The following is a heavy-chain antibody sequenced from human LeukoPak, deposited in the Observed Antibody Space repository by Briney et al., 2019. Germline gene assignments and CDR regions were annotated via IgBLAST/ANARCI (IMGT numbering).Heavy chain of an antibody. Sequence: PGGSLRLSCAASGFRLGSYWMTWVRQAPGKGLEWVANIKQDGRTAYYVDSVKGRFTISRDNAKNSLYLQMNSLRAEDTAVYYCAKDPRPPTFYYYGMDVWGQGTTVTVSS. CDR1: GFRLGSYW. CDR2: IKQDGRTA. J-gene: IGHJ6*02. CDR3: AKDPRPPTFYYYGMDV. V-gene: IGHV3-7*01. D-gene: IGHD6-6*01.